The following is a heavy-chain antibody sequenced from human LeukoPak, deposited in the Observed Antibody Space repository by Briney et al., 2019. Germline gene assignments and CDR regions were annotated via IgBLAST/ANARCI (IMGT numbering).Heavy chain of an antibody. CDR2: IYYSGST. V-gene: IGHV4-59*08. CDR3: AGQRYQLLDDAFDI. D-gene: IGHD2-2*01. CDR1: GGSISSYY. Sequence: SETLSLTCTVSGGSISSYYWSWIRQPPGKGLEWIGYIYYSGSTNYNPSLKSRVTISVDTSKNQFSLKLSSVTAADTAVYYCAGQRYQLLDDAFDIWGQGTMVTVSS. J-gene: IGHJ3*02.